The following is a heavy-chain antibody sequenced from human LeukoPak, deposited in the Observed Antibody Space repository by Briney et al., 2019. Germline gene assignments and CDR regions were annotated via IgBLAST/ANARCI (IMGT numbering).Heavy chain of an antibody. CDR3: ARARGIAAAGTYFQH. Sequence: SETLSLTCTISGDSMTGYYWSWFRQPPGKGLEWIGYIYYSGSTAYNPSLKSRVTISVDTSKNQFSLKLSSVTAADTAVYYCARARGIAAAGTYFQHWGQGTLVTVSS. CDR2: IYYSGST. V-gene: IGHV4-59*12. CDR1: GDSMTGYY. J-gene: IGHJ1*01. D-gene: IGHD6-13*01.